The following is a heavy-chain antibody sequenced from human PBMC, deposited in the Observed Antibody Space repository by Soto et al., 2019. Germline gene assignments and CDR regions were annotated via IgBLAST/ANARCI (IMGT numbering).Heavy chain of an antibody. Sequence: GESLKISCAASGFTFSSYGMHWVRQAPGKGLEWVAVISYDGSNKYYADSVKGRFTISRDNSKNTLYLQMNSLRAEDTAVYYCAKATHRRYYYGMDVWGQGTTVTVSS. J-gene: IGHJ6*02. V-gene: IGHV3-30*18. CDR2: ISYDGSNK. CDR3: AKATHRRYYYGMDV. CDR1: GFTFSSYG. D-gene: IGHD3-10*01.